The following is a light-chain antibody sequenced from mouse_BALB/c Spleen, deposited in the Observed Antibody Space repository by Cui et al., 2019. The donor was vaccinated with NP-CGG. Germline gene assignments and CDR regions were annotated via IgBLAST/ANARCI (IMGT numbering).Light chain of an antibody. V-gene: IGLV1*01. J-gene: IGLJ1*01. CDR3: ALRYSNHWV. CDR2: GTN. Sequence: QAVVTQESAFTTSPGETVTLTCRSSTGAVTTNNFANWVQEKPDHLFTGLIGGTNNRAPGVPARFSGSLIGDKAALTITGAQTEDEAIYFCALRYSNHWVFGGGTKLTVL. CDR1: TGAVTTNNF.